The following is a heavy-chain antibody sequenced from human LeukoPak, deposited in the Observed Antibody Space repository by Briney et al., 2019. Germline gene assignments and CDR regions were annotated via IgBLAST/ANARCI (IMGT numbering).Heavy chain of an antibody. CDR2: ISAYNGNT. V-gene: IGHV1-18*01. J-gene: IGHJ2*01. Sequence: GASVKVSCKASGYTLTSYGISWVRQAPGQGLEWMGWISAYNGNTNYAQKLQGRVTMTTDTSTSTAYMELRSLRSDDTAVYYCAKVKDESSSWPNWYFDLWGRGTRVTVSS. D-gene: IGHD6-13*01. CDR3: AKVKDESSSWPNWYFDL. CDR1: GYTLTSYG.